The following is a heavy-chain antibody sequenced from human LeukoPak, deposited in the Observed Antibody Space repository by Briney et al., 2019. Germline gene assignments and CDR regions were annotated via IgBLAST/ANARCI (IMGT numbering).Heavy chain of an antibody. V-gene: IGHV3-48*04. CDR3: ARASGFGDFYPYFDY. Sequence: GGSLRLSCGASGFTFSSYSMNWVRQAPGKGLEWVSYISSSGSTIYYADSVKGRFTISRDDAKNSLYLQMNSLRAEDTAVYYCARASGFGDFYPYFDYWGQGTLVTVSS. D-gene: IGHD3-10*01. CDR1: GFTFSSYS. CDR2: ISSSGSTI. J-gene: IGHJ4*02.